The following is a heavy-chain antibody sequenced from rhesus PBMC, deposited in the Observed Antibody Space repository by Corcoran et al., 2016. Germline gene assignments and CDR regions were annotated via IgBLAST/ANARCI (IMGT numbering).Heavy chain of an antibody. CDR1: GGSVSSSNW. CDR3: ARDPKAMTLDY. V-gene: IGHV4-65*01. Sequence: QVQLQESGPGLVKPSETLSLTCAVSGGSVSSSNWWSWIRQPPGKGLEWIGYISGSSGSTYYKPSLKSRVTILTDTSNNQFSLKLSSVTAADTAVYYCARDPKAMTLDYWGQGVLVTVSS. D-gene: IGHD1-32*01. J-gene: IGHJ4*01. CDR2: ISGSSGST.